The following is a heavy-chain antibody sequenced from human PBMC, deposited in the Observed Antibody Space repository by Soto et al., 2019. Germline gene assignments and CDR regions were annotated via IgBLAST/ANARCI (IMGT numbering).Heavy chain of an antibody. CDR1: GGTFSSYA. J-gene: IGHJ5*02. CDR2: IIPIFGTA. V-gene: IGHV1-69*13. D-gene: IGHD2-2*01. Sequence: ASVKVSCKASGGTFSSYAISWVRQAPGQGLEWLGGIIPIFGTANYAQKFQGRVTITADESTSTAYMELSSLRSEDTAVYYCARAPPTRYCSSTSCYRNWFDPWGQGTLVTVSS. CDR3: ARAPPTRYCSSTSCYRNWFDP.